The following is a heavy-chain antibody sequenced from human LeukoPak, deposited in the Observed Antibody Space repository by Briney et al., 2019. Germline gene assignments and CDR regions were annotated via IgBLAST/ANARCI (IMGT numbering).Heavy chain of an antibody. CDR3: ARVDSSGSDYFDY. CDR1: GYTFTGSY. Sequence: ASVKVSCKASGYTFTGSYMHWVRQAPGQGLEWMGWINPNSGGTNYAQKFQGRVTMTRDTSISTAYMELSRLTSDDTAVYYCARVDSSGSDYFDYWGQGTLVTVSS. CDR2: INPNSGGT. J-gene: IGHJ4*02. D-gene: IGHD6-19*01. V-gene: IGHV1-2*02.